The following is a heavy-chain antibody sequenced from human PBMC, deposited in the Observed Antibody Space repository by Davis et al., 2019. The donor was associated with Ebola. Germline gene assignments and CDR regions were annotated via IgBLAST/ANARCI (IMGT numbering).Heavy chain of an antibody. CDR1: GGSFSGYY. J-gene: IGHJ4*02. Sequence: GSLRLSCAVYGGSFSGYYWSWIRQPPGKGLEWIGEINHSGSTNYNPSLKSRVTISVDTSKNQFSLKLSSVTAADTAVYYCARLGYYDFWSGLFDYWGQGTLVTVSS. V-gene: IGHV4-34*01. CDR2: INHSGST. D-gene: IGHD3-3*01. CDR3: ARLGYYDFWSGLFDY.